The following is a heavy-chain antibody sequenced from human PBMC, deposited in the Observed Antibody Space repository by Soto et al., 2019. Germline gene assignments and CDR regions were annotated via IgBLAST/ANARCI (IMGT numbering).Heavy chain of an antibody. V-gene: IGHV3-23*01. D-gene: IGHD1-26*01. CDR2: ISGSGGSGRG. CDR3: GKDLRRWERAAGDS. CDR1: GFSFRKYA. Sequence: EVQLLESGGGLVQPGGSLRLSCVGSGFSFRKYAMNWVRQAPGKGLEWVSGISGSGGSGRGFYADPVKGRFTISRDNSKNTLFLQMNSLRSEDTAVYFCGKDLRRWERAAGDSWGQGTQVTVSS. J-gene: IGHJ4*02.